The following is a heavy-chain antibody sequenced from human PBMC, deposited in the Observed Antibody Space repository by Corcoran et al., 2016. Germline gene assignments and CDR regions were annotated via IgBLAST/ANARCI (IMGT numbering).Heavy chain of an antibody. J-gene: IGHJ4*02. V-gene: IGHV3-53*01. CDR2: IYSGGST. CDR1: GFTVSSNY. CDR3: ARARGGIAAAGILDY. Sequence: EVQLVESGGGLIQPGGSLRLSCAASGFTVSSNYMSWVRQAPGKGLEWVSVIYSGGSTYYADSVKGRFTISRDNSKNTLYLQMNSLRAEDTAVYYCARARGGIAAAGILDYWGQGTLVTVSS. D-gene: IGHD6-13*01.